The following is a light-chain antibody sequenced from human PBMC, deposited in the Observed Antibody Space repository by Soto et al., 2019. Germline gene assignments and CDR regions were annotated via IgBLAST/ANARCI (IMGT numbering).Light chain of an antibody. CDR1: QGISSY. CDR3: QQLNSYPLT. J-gene: IGKJ4*01. CDR2: TAS. V-gene: IGKV1-9*01. Sequence: DIQLTQSPSFLSASVGDRVTITCRASQGISSYLAWYQQKPGKGPKLLIYTASTLQSGVPSRFSGSGSGTEFTLTSSSLQPEDFATYYCQQLNSYPLTFGGGTKVEIK.